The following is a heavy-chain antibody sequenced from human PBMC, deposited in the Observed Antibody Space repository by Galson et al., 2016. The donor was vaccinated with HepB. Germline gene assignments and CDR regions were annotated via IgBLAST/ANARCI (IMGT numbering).Heavy chain of an antibody. V-gene: IGHV3-23*01. J-gene: IGHJ3*02. CDR3: AKMSGSSGYYSDAFDI. D-gene: IGHD3-22*01. CDR1: GFTFGSYA. Sequence: SLRLSCAASGFTFGSYAMAWVRQAPGKGLEWVSGISGSGGITSYADSVKRRFTISRDNSKNMMYLQMNSLRAEDTAVYYCAKMSGSSGYYSDAFDIWGQGTMVTVSS. CDR2: ISGSGGIT.